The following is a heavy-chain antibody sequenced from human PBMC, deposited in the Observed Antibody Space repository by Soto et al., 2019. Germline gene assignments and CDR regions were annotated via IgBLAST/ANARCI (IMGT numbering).Heavy chain of an antibody. CDR3: ARVGNYYDSSGYPRFHP. V-gene: IGHV1-18*01. J-gene: IGHJ5*02. CDR1: GYTFTSYV. CDR2: ISAYNGNT. Sequence: ASVKVSCKASGYTFTSYVISWVLQAPGQGLEWMEWISAYNGNTNYAQKLQGRVTMTTDTSTSTAYMELRSLRSDDTAVYYCARVGNYYDSSGYPRFHPWGQGTLVTVSS. D-gene: IGHD3-22*01.